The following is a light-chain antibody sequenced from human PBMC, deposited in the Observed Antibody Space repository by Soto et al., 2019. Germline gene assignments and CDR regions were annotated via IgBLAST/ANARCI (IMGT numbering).Light chain of an antibody. Sequence: DIVITQSPDSLAVSLGERATISCKSSQSLLYNNKNYLAWYQQKPGQPPKLLLYWASTRASGVPDRFTGSRSETDYTLTIRSLQPEDVAVYFCQQYYSNPQTFGQGTNLEIK. CDR2: WAS. CDR1: QSLLYNNKNY. J-gene: IGKJ2*01. V-gene: IGKV4-1*01. CDR3: QQYYSNPQT.